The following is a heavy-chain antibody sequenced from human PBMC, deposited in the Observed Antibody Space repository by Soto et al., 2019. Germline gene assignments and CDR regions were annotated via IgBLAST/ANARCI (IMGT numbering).Heavy chain of an antibody. CDR1: GGTFNSYL. J-gene: IGHJ4*02. CDR2: IIPAFGTA. Sequence: QVQLVQSGAEVKNPGSSVKVSCQTSGGTFNSYLIDWVRQAPGQGLERMGGIIPAFGTAKYAQKFQGRVTITADKSTTTAYMELRTLTSDDTAVYYCARGLDQPPVGLYFDTWGQGTLVTVSS. D-gene: IGHD2-2*01. CDR3: ARGLDQPPVGLYFDT. V-gene: IGHV1-69*06.